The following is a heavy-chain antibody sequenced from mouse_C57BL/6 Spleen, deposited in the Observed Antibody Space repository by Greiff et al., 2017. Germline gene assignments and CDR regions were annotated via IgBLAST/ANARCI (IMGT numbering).Heavy chain of an antibody. V-gene: IGHV1-55*01. CDR1: GYTFTSSW. CDR3: ARGDAY. CDR2: IYPGSGST. J-gene: IGHJ3*01. Sequence: VKLQQPGAELVKPGASVKLSCKASGYTFTSSWMTWVKQRPGQGLEWIGDIYPGSGSTNYNEKFKGKATLTVDTSSNTAYMQLSSLTSDDSAIYYCARGDAYWGQGTLVTVSA.